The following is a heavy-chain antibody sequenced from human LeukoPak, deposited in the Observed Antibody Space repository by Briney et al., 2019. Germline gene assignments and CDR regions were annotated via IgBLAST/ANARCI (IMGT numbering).Heavy chain of an antibody. CDR1: GFTFTNYA. Sequence: GGSLRLSCAASGFTFTNYAMSWVRQAPGKGLEWVPVISGSGSSTYYADSVKGRFTISRDNSKNTLYLQVNSLRAEDTAVYYCARDRLDDSFLTGYYYPFDYWGQGTLVTVSS. V-gene: IGHV3-23*01. CDR3: ARDRLDDSFLTGYYYPFDY. D-gene: IGHD3-9*01. J-gene: IGHJ4*02. CDR2: ISGSGSST.